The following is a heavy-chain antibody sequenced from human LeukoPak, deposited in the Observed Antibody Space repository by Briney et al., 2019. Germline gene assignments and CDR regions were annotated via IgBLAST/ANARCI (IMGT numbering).Heavy chain of an antibody. D-gene: IGHD3-22*01. Sequence: ASVKVSCKASGYTFTDYYMHWVRQAPGQRLEWMGWINPNSGATKYAQKFQGRVAMTRDTSISTAYMELSRLTSDDTAVYYCARGEYVISGYRNDAFDIWGQGTMVTVSS. J-gene: IGHJ3*02. CDR2: INPNSGAT. V-gene: IGHV1-2*02. CDR1: GYTFTDYY. CDR3: ARGEYVISGYRNDAFDI.